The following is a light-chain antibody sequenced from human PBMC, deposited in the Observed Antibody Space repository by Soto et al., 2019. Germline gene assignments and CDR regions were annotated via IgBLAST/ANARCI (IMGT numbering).Light chain of an antibody. CDR1: SSDVGGYNY. Sequence: QSVLTQPASVSGSPGQSITISCTGTSSDVGGYNYVSWYQQHPGKAPKLMIYEVSNRPSGVSNRFSGSKSGNTASLTISGLQAEDEADYYCSSYTSISNLGVVFGGGTKLTVL. V-gene: IGLV2-14*01. CDR3: SSYTSISNLGVV. CDR2: EVS. J-gene: IGLJ2*01.